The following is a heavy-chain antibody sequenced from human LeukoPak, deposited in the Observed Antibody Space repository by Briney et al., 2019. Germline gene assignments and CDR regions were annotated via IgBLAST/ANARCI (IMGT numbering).Heavy chain of an antibody. CDR1: GFTFRSYG. Sequence: PGGSLRLSCAASGFTFRSYGMHWVRQAPGKGLEWVAVISYDGSNKYYADSVKGRFTISRDNSKNTLYLQMNSLRAEDTAVYYCVFEGRADAFDIWGQGTMVTVSS. CDR3: VFEGRADAFDI. D-gene: IGHD3-10*01. J-gene: IGHJ3*02. V-gene: IGHV3-30*03. CDR2: ISYDGSNK.